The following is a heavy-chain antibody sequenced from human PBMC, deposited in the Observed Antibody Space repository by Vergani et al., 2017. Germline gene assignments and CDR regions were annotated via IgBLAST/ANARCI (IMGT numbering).Heavy chain of an antibody. V-gene: IGHV4-39*07. CDR2: IHYSGST. CDR3: AGEGQYTVPFDY. CDR1: GGPISNSSYY. D-gene: IGHD4-17*01. J-gene: IGHJ4*02. Sequence: QLPLQESGPGLVKPSETLSLTCTVSGGPISNSSYYWGWSRQPPGKGLEWIGYIHYSGSTYYNPSLKSRVTISVDKSKNQFSLKLSSVTDADTAVYYCAGEGQYTVPFDYWGQGTLVTVSS.